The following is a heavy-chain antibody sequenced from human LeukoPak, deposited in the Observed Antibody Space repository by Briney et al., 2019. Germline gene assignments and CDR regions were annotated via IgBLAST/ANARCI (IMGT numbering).Heavy chain of an antibody. Sequence: GGSLRLSCAASGFTFSSYGMHWVRQAPGKGLEWVAFIRYDGSNKYYADSVKGRFTISRDNAKNTLYLQMNSLRAEDTAVYYCARDFRSGYNIWGQGTMVTVSS. CDR1: GFTFSSYG. J-gene: IGHJ3*02. CDR2: IRYDGSNK. D-gene: IGHD3-3*01. CDR3: ARDFRSGYNI. V-gene: IGHV3-30*02.